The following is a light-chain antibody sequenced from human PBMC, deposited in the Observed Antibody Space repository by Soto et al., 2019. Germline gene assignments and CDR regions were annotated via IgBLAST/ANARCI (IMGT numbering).Light chain of an antibody. J-gene: IGKJ1*01. V-gene: IGKV1-5*01. CDR3: QQYNNWPPYDWT. CDR2: DAS. Sequence: DNQMTQSPSTLSASVGDIVTITCLASQRISTWLAWYQQKPGKALGLLSDDASSLESGVPSGFSGSGSVSEFALTISGLQSEDFAVYYCQQYNNWPPYDWTFGQGTKVDIK. CDR1: QRISTW.